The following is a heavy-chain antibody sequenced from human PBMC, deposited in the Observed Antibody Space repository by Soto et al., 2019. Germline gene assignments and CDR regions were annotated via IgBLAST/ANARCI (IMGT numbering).Heavy chain of an antibody. J-gene: IGHJ6*02. CDR1: GGTFSSYA. CDR2: IIPIFGTA. D-gene: IGHD6-13*01. V-gene: IGHV1-69*01. CDR3: ARLTYSSSSNYYYGMDV. Sequence: VSCKASGGTFSSYAISWVRQAPGQGLEWMGGIIPIFGTANYAQKFQGRVTITADESTSTAYMELSSLRSEDTAVYYCARLTYSSSSNYYYGMDVWGQGTMVTVSS.